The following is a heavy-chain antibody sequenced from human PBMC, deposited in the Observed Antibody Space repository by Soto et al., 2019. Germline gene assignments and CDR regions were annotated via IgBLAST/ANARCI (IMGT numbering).Heavy chain of an antibody. Sequence: QVHLQESGPGLVKPSETLSLTCTVSGGSLSSSSYYWGWLRQPPEKGLEWIASSNHSGGTYYNPSLKSRGTMSLDTSKNQFSLKLSSVTAADTAMYYCARHPNAWVYSSFDSWGQGTLVTFSS. CDR1: GGSLSSSSYY. CDR3: ARHPNAWVYSSFDS. CDR2: SNHSGGT. J-gene: IGHJ5*01. D-gene: IGHD6-13*01. V-gene: IGHV4-39*01.